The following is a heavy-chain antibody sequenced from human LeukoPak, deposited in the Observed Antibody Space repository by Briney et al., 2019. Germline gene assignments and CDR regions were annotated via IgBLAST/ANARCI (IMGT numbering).Heavy chain of an antibody. D-gene: IGHD3-22*01. Sequence: SEALSLTCAVYGGSFSGYYWSWIRQPPGKGLEWIGEINHSGSTNYNPSLKSRVTISVDTSKNQFSLKLSSVTAADTAVYYCARGQRSYYGSSGYYGYWGQGTLVTVSS. V-gene: IGHV4-34*01. CDR2: INHSGST. CDR1: GGSFSGYY. CDR3: ARGQRSYYGSSGYYGY. J-gene: IGHJ4*02.